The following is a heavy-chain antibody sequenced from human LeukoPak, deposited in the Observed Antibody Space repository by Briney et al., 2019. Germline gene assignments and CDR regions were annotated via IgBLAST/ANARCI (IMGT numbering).Heavy chain of an antibody. CDR2: ISGSGGDT. Sequence: GGSLRLSCTASGFTFSSYAMSWVRQAPGEGLEWVSAISGSGGDTYYADSVKGRFTISRDNSKNTLYLQMDSLRAEDTAVYYCARDHFLRDWGQGTLVTVSS. D-gene: IGHD4-17*01. CDR1: GFTFSSYA. V-gene: IGHV3-23*01. CDR3: ARDHFLRD. J-gene: IGHJ4*02.